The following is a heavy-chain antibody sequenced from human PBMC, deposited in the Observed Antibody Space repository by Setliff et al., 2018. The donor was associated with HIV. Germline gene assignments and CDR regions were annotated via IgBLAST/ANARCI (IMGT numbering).Heavy chain of an antibody. D-gene: IGHD3-9*01. J-gene: IGHJ4*02. CDR1: GYTFTGYY. Sequence: ASVKVSCKASGYTFTGYYMHWVRQAPGQGLEWMGWINPNSGGTNYAQKFQGRVTMTRDISISTAYMDLSRLRSDDTAVYYCARGSLLGYFDWLFPDWGQGTLVTVSS. V-gene: IGHV1-2*02. CDR2: INPNSGGT. CDR3: ARGSLLGYFDWLFPD.